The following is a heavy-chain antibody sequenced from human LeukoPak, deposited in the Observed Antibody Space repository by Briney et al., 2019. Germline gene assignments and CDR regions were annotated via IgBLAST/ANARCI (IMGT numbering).Heavy chain of an antibody. J-gene: IGHJ3*01. V-gene: IGHV1-2*06. D-gene: IGHD3-16*01. Sequence: ASVKVSCKASGYTFTGYYIHWVRQAPGQGLEWMGRINPASGGTDYAQKFQGRVTMTRDTSITTAYMDLSRLRSDDTAVYYCAITYANNAFDVWGQGTMVTVSS. CDR3: AITYANNAFDV. CDR2: INPASGGT. CDR1: GYTFTGYY.